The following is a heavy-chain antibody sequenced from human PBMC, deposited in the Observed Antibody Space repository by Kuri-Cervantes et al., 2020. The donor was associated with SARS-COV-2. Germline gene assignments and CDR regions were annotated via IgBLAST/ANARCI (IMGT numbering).Heavy chain of an antibody. J-gene: IGHJ5*02. Sequence: GGSLRLSCAASGFTFSSYSMNWVRQAPGKGLEWVSYISSSSSTIYYADSVKGRFTISRDNAKNSLYLQMNSLRDEDTAVYYCARDYDMVQENWFDPWGQGTLVTVSS. CDR2: ISSSSSTI. CDR3: ARDYDMVQENWFDP. CDR1: GFTFSSYS. D-gene: IGHD3-10*01. V-gene: IGHV3-48*02.